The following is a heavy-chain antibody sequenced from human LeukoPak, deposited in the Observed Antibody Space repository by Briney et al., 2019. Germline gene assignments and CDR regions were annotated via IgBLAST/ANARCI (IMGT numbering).Heavy chain of an antibody. Sequence: SETLSLTCAVYGGSFSGYYWGWIRQPPGKGLEWIGSIYYSGSTYYNPSLKSRVTISVDTSKNQFSLKLSSVTAADTAVYYCAAGIAIEYYFDYWGQGTLVTVSS. CDR1: GGSFSGYY. D-gene: IGHD2-21*01. CDR2: IYYSGST. J-gene: IGHJ4*02. V-gene: IGHV4-39*01. CDR3: AAGIAIEYYFDY.